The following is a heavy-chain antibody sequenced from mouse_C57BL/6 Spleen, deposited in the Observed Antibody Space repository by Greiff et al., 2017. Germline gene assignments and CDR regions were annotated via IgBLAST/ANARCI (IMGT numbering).Heavy chain of an antibody. V-gene: IGHV1-4*01. CDR1: GYTFTSYT. CDR2: INPSSGYT. J-gene: IGHJ4*01. CDR3: ARGDDAMDY. Sequence: QVQLKQSGAELARPGASVKMSCKASGYTFTSYTMHWVKQRPGQGLEWIGYINPSSGYTKYNQKFKDKATLTADKSSSTAYMQLSSLTSEDSAFYYCARGDDAMDYWGQGTSVTVSS.